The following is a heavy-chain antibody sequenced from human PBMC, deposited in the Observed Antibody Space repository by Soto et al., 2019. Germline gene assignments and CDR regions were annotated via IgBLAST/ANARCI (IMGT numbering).Heavy chain of an antibody. V-gene: IGHV3-66*01. D-gene: IGHD4-17*01. CDR2: IYDGGST. J-gene: IGHJ5*02. Sequence: EVQLVESGGDLVQPGGSLRLSCAASGFPVSTNYVSWVRQAPGKGLEWVSIIYDGGSTYYADALNGRLTISRDNFKNMLYLQMNSLRAEDTAVYYCARGDGDYGRRLDPWGQGTQVTVSS. CDR3: ARGDGDYGRRLDP. CDR1: GFPVSTNY.